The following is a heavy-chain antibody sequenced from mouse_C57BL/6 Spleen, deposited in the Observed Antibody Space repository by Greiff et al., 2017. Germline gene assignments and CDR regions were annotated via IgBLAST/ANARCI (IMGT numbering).Heavy chain of an antibody. CDR1: GYTFTSYW. V-gene: IGHV1-55*01. Sequence: QVQLQQPGAELVKPGASVKMSCKASGYTFTSYWITWVKQRPGQGLEWIGDIYPGRGSTNYNEKFKSKATLTVDTSSSTAYMQLSSLTTEDSAVYYCARRAYYGYPGWFAYWGQGTLVTVSA. CDR2: IYPGRGST. D-gene: IGHD2-9*01. J-gene: IGHJ3*01. CDR3: ARRAYYGYPGWFAY.